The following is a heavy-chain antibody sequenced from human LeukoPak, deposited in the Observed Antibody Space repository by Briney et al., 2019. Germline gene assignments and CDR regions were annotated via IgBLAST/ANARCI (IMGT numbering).Heavy chain of an antibody. CDR3: ARSNNCTYGVCSVVSIYYGMDF. J-gene: IGHJ6*02. Sequence: ASVTVSCKASTYTFTGYNMHWVRPAPGQGRGWMGWINPITGVTNNAQTLRGRVTLTRDTSISTAYMELTRLKSDDTAVYYCARSNNCTYGVCSVVSIYYGMDFWGQGTTVTVS. V-gene: IGHV1-2*02. D-gene: IGHD2-8*01. CDR1: TYTFTGYN. CDR2: INPITGVT.